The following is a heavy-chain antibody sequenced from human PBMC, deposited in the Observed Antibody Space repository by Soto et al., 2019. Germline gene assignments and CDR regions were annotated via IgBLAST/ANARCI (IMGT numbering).Heavy chain of an antibody. CDR2: IIPIFGTA. CDR3: ARGGPIAVPRGIGWFDP. D-gene: IGHD6-19*01. V-gene: IGHV1-69*01. Sequence: QVQLVQSGAEVKKPGSSVKVSCKASGGTFSSYAISWVRQAPGQGLEWMGGIIPIFGTANYAQKFQGRVTITADESTSTAYMELSSLRSEDTAVYYCARGGPIAVPRGIGWFDPWGQGTLVTVSS. CDR1: GGTFSSYA. J-gene: IGHJ5*02.